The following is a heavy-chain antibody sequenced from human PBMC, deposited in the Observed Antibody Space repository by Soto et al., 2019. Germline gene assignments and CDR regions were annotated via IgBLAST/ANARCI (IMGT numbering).Heavy chain of an antibody. D-gene: IGHD3-22*01. CDR1: GGSISSYY. V-gene: IGHV4-39*01. CDR2: VYHSGST. CDR3: ARRQDYYDSSGYYNDAFDI. J-gene: IGHJ3*02. Sequence: SETLSLTCTVSGGSISSYYWGWIRQPPGKGLEWIGNVYHSGSTYYNPSLKSRLTISVHPSKNQFSPTLNSVTAADTAVYYCARRQDYYDSSGYYNDAFDIWGQGTVVTVSS.